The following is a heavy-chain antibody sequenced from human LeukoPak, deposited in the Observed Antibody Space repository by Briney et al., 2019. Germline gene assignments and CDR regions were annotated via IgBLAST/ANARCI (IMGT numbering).Heavy chain of an antibody. V-gene: IGHV4-59*01. Sequence: SETLSLTCTVSGGSISSYYWSWIRQPPGKGLEWIGYIYYSGSTNYNPSLKSRGTISVDTSKNQFSLKLSSVTAADTAVYYCARAAVGAIDYWGQGTLVTVSS. CDR1: GGSISSYY. CDR3: ARAAVGAIDY. J-gene: IGHJ4*02. D-gene: IGHD1-26*01. CDR2: IYYSGST.